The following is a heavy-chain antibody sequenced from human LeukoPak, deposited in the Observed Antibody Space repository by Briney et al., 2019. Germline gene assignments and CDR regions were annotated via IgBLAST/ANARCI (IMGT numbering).Heavy chain of an antibody. J-gene: IGHJ4*02. D-gene: IGHD5-18*01. CDR1: GYTFTGYY. Sequence: GASVKVSCKASGYTFTGYYMHWVRQAPGQGLEWMGWINPNSGGTNYAQKFQGRVTMTRDTSISTAYMELSRLRSDDTAVYYCARDKNPGYSYGYVGDYWGQGTLVTVSS. V-gene: IGHV1-2*02. CDR3: ARDKNPGYSYGYVGDY. CDR2: INPNSGGT.